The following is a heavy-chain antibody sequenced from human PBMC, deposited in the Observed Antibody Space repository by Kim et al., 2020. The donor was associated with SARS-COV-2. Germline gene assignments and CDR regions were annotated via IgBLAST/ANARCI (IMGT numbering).Heavy chain of an antibody. V-gene: IGHV3-7*01. J-gene: IGHJ1*01. CDR2: SRYRGTGS. D-gene: IGHD3-10*01. CDR3: AHSISEEESHRIGVYFLH. CDR1: GFSLSDYW. Sequence: GGSLRLSCAASGFSLSDYWMTWVRQAPGRGLQWVASSRYRGTGSFYVDSVQGRFTISRDNAQNSLLLHMSNLRGEDSGIYYCAHSISEEESHRIGVYFLHWGQGTLVTVSS.